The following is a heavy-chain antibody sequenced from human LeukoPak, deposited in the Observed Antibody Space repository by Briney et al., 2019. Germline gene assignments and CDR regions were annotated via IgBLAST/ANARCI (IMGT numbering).Heavy chain of an antibody. D-gene: IGHD6-13*01. J-gene: IGHJ6*03. CDR1: GFTFSDYY. CDR2: ISSSSSYI. CDR3: ARDGLGAAGRNYYYYYMDV. V-gene: IGHV3-21*01. Sequence: GGSLRLSCAASGFTFSDYYMNWVRQAPGKGLEWVSSISSSSSYIYYADSAKGRFTISRDNAKNSLYLQMNSLRAEDTAVYYCARDGLGAAGRNYYYYYMDVWGKGTTVTVSS.